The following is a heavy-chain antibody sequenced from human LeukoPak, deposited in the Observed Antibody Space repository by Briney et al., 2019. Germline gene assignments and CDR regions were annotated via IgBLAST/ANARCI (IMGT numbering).Heavy chain of an antibody. Sequence: SETLSLTCTVSGGSISSYYWNWIRQAPGKGLEWIGYIYYSGSTKYNPSLKSRVTVSVDTSKNQFSLKVTSVTAADTAVYYCARDGGRWGSCYFDFWGQGALVTVSS. J-gene: IGHJ4*02. CDR2: IYYSGST. CDR1: GGSISSYY. D-gene: IGHD3-16*01. CDR3: ARDGGRWGSCYFDF. V-gene: IGHV4-59*01.